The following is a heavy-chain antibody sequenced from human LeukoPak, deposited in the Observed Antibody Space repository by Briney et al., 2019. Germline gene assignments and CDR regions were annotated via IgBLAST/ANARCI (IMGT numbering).Heavy chain of an antibody. Sequence: SETLSLTCAVYGGSFSGYYWSWIRQPPGKGLEWIGEINHSGSTNYNPSLKSRVTISVDTSKNQFSLKLSSVTAADTAVYYCARSCDDVYCSGGSCCPNDYWGQGTLVTVSS. V-gene: IGHV4-34*01. D-gene: IGHD2-15*01. CDR2: INHSGST. CDR1: GGSFSGYY. CDR3: ARSCDDVYCSGGSCCPNDY. J-gene: IGHJ4*02.